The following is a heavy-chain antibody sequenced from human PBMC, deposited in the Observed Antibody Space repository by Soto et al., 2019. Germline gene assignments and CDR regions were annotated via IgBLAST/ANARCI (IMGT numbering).Heavy chain of an antibody. V-gene: IGHV3-74*01. D-gene: IGHD4-17*01. J-gene: IGHJ4*02. Sequence: EVQLVESGGGLVQPGGSLRFSCTDSGFTFSGDWMHWVRQAPGKGLVWVSRLGPHENGLNYADSVKGRFTISRDNAKNTPYLQMNNLRVEDTAVYFCTRETFGDRDSRGQGTLVTVSS. CDR1: GFTFSGDW. CDR2: LGPHENGL. CDR3: TRETFGDRDS.